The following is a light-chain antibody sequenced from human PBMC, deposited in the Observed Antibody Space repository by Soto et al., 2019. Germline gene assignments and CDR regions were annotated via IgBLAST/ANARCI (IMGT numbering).Light chain of an antibody. CDR2: GAS. CDR1: QSINAH. V-gene: IGKV3-15*01. J-gene: IGKJ1*01. Sequence: EVVMTQSPATLSVSPGERVTLSCRASQSINAHLAWYQQKPGQAPRLLIHGASTRATGIPARFSGSGFATEFILPISSLQSEDFAVYYCQQYNTWLWTFGQGTKVEIQ. CDR3: QQYNTWLWT.